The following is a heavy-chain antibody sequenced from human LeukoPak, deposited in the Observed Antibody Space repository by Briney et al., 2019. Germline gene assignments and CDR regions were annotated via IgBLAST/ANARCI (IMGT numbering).Heavy chain of an antibody. V-gene: IGHV3-74*01. CDR2: SNGDGSLK. CDR3: ARHPGGSSSYYFDY. Sequence: GGSLRLSCAASGFTFNSYAMNWVRQVPGKGLVWVSRSNGDGSLKTYADSVEGRFTISRDNAKNTLYLQMNSLRAEDTAVYYCARHPGGSSSYYFDYWGQGTLVTVSS. D-gene: IGHD1-26*01. J-gene: IGHJ4*02. CDR1: GFTFNSYA.